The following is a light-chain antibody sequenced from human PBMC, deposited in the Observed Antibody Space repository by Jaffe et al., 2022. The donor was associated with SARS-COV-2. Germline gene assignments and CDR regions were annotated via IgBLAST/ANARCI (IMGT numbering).Light chain of an antibody. CDR1: QTVSSNY. Sequence: EIVLTQSPGTLSLSPGEGGTLSCRASQTVSSNYLAWYQQKPGQAPRLLIYGTSSRATDIPDRFSGSGSATDFTLTISRLEPEDFAVYYCQQYGSSPWTFGQGTRVEIK. CDR3: QQYGSSPWT. J-gene: IGKJ1*01. CDR2: GTS. V-gene: IGKV3-20*01.